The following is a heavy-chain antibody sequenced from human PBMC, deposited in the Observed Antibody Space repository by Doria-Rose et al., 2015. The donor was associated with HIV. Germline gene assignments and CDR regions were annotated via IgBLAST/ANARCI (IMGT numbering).Heavy chain of an antibody. Sequence: QITLKESGPVLVKPTETLTLTCTVSGVSLSSPGMGVSWIRQPPGKALEWLANIFSDDERSYNTSLKSRLTISRGPTKRQVVLTMPDMDPVDTATYYCARIKSSRWYHKYYLDFWGQGTLVIVSA. CDR2: IFSDDER. V-gene: IGHV2-26*01. D-gene: IGHD6-13*01. CDR3: ARIKSSRWYHKYYLDF. J-gene: IGHJ4*02. CDR1: GVSLSSPGMG.